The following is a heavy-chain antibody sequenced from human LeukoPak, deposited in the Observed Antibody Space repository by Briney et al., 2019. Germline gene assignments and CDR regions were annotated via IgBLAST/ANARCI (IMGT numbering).Heavy chain of an antibody. CDR2: IYYSGST. J-gene: IGHJ4*02. D-gene: IGHD3-22*01. V-gene: IGHV4-39*01. Sequence: SETLSLTCTFSGGSLSSRRYYWGWIRQPPGKGLEWIGSIYYSGSTYYNPSLKSRVTISVDTSKNQFSLKLSSVTAADTAVYYCAGLEYFYDSSGPQLEEGESWGQGTLVTVSS. CDR1: GGSLSSRRYY. CDR3: AGLEYFYDSSGPQLEEGES.